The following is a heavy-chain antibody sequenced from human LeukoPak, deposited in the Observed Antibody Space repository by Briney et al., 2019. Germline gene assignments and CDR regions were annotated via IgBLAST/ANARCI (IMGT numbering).Heavy chain of an antibody. V-gene: IGHV3-7*01. D-gene: IGHD2-15*01. CDR3: ARGCCSGRSCYSDTFDI. J-gene: IGHJ3*02. CDR1: GFTFSRYW. CDR2: IKQDGSEK. Sequence: PGGSLRLSCAASGFTFSRYWMSWVRQAPGKGLEWVANIKQDGSEKYYVDSVKGRFTISRDSAKNSLYLQMNSLRAEDTAVYYCARGCCSGRSCYSDTFDIWGQGAMVTVSS.